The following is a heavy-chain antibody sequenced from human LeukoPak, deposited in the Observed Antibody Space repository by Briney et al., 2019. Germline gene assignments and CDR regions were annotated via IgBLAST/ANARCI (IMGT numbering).Heavy chain of an antibody. CDR1: GFTFSSYA. J-gene: IGHJ6*02. D-gene: IGHD3-16*02. CDR3: ARGRLIGGVIASYGMDV. Sequence: PSGTLRLSCAASGFTFSSYAMHWVRQAPGKGLEWVAVISYDGSNKYYADSVKGRFTISRDNSKNTLYLQMNSLRAEDTAVYYCARGRLIGGVIASYGMDVWGQGTTVTVSS. CDR2: ISYDGSNK. V-gene: IGHV3-30*04.